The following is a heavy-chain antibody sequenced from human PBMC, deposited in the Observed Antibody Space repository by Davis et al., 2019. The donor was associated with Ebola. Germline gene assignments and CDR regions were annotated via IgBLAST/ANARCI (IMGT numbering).Heavy chain of an antibody. J-gene: IGHJ4*02. CDR2: INPNSGGT. CDR1: GYTFTGYY. CDR3: AREAGYGDTGYFDY. Sequence: ASVKVSCKASGYTFTGYYMHWVRQAPGQGLEWMGWINPNSGGTNYAQKFQGWVTMTRDTSISTAYMELSRLRSDDTAVYYCAREAGYGDTGYFDYWGQGTLVTVSS. V-gene: IGHV1-2*04. D-gene: IGHD4-17*01.